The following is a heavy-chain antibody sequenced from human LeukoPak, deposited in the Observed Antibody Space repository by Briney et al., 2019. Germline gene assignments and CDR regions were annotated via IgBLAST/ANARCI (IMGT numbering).Heavy chain of an antibody. CDR1: GGSISSYY. CDR3: ARGSGDYEPELFDY. CDR2: IYYSGST. J-gene: IGHJ4*02. Sequence: SEALSLTCTVSGGSISSYYWSWIRQPPGKGLEWIGYIYYSGSTNYNPSLKSRVTISVDTSKNQFSLKLSSVTAADTAVYYCARGSGDYEPELFDYWGQGTLVTVSS. V-gene: IGHV4-59*01. D-gene: IGHD4-17*01.